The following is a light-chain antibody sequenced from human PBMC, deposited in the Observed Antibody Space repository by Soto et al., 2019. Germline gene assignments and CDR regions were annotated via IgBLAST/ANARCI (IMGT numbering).Light chain of an antibody. J-gene: IGKJ4*01. Sequence: IQLTQSPSSLSASVGDRVTITCRASQGISSNLAWYQQKPGNVPKLLIYAASTVQSGVPSRFSGSGSGTDFTLTISSLQPEDFANYYCQQLHSYPLTFGGGTKVDIK. CDR1: QGISSN. CDR3: QQLHSYPLT. CDR2: AAS. V-gene: IGKV1-9*01.